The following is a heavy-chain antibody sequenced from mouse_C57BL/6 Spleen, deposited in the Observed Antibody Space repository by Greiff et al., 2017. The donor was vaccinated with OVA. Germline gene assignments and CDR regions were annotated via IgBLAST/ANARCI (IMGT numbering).Heavy chain of an antibody. J-gene: IGHJ2*01. V-gene: IGHV1-82*01. Sequence: VQVVESGPELVKPGASVKISCKASGYAFSSSWMNWVKQRPGKGLEWIGRIYPGDGDTNYNGKFKGKATLTADKSSSTAYMQLSSLTSEDSAVYFCARDLLTRGYWGQGTTLTVSS. CDR1: GYAFSSSW. CDR3: ARDLLTRGY. D-gene: IGHD2-12*01. CDR2: IYPGDGDT.